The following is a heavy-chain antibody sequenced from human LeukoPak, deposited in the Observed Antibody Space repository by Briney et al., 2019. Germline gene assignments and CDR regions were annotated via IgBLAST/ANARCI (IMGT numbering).Heavy chain of an antibody. J-gene: IGHJ6*03. D-gene: IGHD3-3*01. CDR3: ASGPDFYMDV. CDR2: IYYSGRT. CDR1: GGSISSNY. Sequence: PSETLSLTCTISGGSISSNYLSWIRQPPGKGLEWIGYIYYSGRTKNNPSLKSRVTISVGTSKNQFSLKLSSVTAADTAVYYCASGPDFYMDVWGKGTTVTVSS. V-gene: IGHV4-59*01.